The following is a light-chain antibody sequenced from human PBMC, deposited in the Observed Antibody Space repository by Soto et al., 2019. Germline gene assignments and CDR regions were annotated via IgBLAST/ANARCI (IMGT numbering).Light chain of an antibody. CDR3: QQYSQLPWYT. V-gene: IGKV3-15*01. Sequence: EIVMTQSPATVPASPGERVTLSCRASQSVNSDLAWYQQTPGQAPRPLIYDASTRAAGVPARFSGRGSGTEFTLTISSLQSEDFALYYCQQYSQLPWYTFGQGTK. CDR1: QSVNSD. J-gene: IGKJ2*01. CDR2: DAS.